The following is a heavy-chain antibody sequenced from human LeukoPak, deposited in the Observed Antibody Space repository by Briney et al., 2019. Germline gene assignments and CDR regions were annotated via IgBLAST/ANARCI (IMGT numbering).Heavy chain of an antibody. CDR2: INSDGSST. V-gene: IGHV3-74*01. CDR1: GFTFSSYW. Sequence: PGGSLRLSCAASGFTFSSYWLHWVRQAPGKGLVWVSRINSDGSSTSYADSVKGRFTISRDNAKNTLYLQMNSLRAEDTAVYYCARHEGYYGSGSYNYWGQGTLVTVSS. D-gene: IGHD3-10*01. J-gene: IGHJ4*02. CDR3: ARHEGYYGSGSYNY.